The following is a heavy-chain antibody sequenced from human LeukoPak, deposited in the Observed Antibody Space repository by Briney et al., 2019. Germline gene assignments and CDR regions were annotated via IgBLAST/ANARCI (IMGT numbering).Heavy chain of an antibody. J-gene: IGHJ4*02. Sequence: AGGSLRLSCAASGFIFSSYGVHWARQAPGKGREWVAVIWSDGSNKLYAEYVKGRFSISRDNSKNTLYLQMNSLRAEDTAVYYCARDLSTAQQDYGIDYWGQGTLVTVSS. CDR2: IWSDGSNK. D-gene: IGHD4-17*01. CDR1: GFIFSSYG. V-gene: IGHV3-33*01. CDR3: ARDLSTAQQDYGIDY.